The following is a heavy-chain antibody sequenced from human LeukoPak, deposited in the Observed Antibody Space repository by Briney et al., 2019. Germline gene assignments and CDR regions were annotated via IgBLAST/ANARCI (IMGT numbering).Heavy chain of an antibody. CDR1: GGSISSGDYY. CDR2: IYYSGTT. D-gene: IGHD3-22*01. J-gene: IGHJ6*03. V-gene: IGHV4-30-4*08. Sequence: ASETLSLTCTVSGGSISSGDYYWSWIRQPPGKGLEWIGYIYYSGTTYYNPSLKSRVVISIDTSKNRFSLKLSSVTAADTAVYYCALAYYYDSSGYYYDYYYYMDVWGKGTTVTVSS. CDR3: ALAYYYDSSGYYYDYYYYMDV.